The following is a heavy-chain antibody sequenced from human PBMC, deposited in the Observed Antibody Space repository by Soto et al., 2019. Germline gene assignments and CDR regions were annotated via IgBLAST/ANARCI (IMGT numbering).Heavy chain of an antibody. CDR3: XRLQSLRSGDFVPYFDY. CDR1: GFTFGAYS. CDR2: IRSRAYYGTT. Sequence: PGGSLRLSCTSSGFTFGAYSMSWVRQAPGKGLERIGFIRSRAYYGTTEYAASVQGRFTISRDDSKNIAYLQMDSLKTEDTGVYYCXRLQSLRSGDFVPYFDYWGQGALVTVSS. D-gene: IGHD2-21*02. V-gene: IGHV3-49*04. J-gene: IGHJ4*02.